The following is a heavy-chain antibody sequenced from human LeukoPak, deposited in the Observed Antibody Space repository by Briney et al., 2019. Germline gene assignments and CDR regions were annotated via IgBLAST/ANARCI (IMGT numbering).Heavy chain of an antibody. D-gene: IGHD1-26*01. CDR1: GFTISSNY. Sequence: GGSLRLSCAASGFTISSNYMSWVRQAPGKGLEWVSVIYSGGSTYYADSVKGRFTISRDNSKNTLYLQMNSLRAEDTAVCYCARDIGSYYYYYGMDVWGQGTTVTVSS. V-gene: IGHV3-53*01. CDR2: IYSGGST. CDR3: ARDIGSYYYYYGMDV. J-gene: IGHJ6*02.